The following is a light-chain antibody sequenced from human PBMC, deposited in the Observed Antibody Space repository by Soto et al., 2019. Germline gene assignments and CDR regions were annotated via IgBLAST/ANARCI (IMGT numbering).Light chain of an antibody. CDR2: GNI. J-gene: IGLJ2*01. CDR3: QSYDNSLSVHVV. Sequence: QSVLTQPPSVSGAPGQRVTISCTGSSSNIGAGYDVHWYQQLPGTAPKLLIYGNINRPAGVPDRFSGSKSGTSASLAITGLQAEDEADYYCQSYDNSLSVHVVFGGGTKVTVL. V-gene: IGLV1-40*01. CDR1: SSNIGAGYD.